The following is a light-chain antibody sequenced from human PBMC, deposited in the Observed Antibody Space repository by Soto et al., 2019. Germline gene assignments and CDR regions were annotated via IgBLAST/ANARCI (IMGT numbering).Light chain of an antibody. Sequence: EIVMTQSPATLSVSPGERATLSCRASQSINSNLAWYQQKPGQAPRLLIYGASTRATGIPARFSGSGSGTEFTLTISSLQSEDFAVYYCQKYNNWPSVYTFGQGTKLEIK. J-gene: IGKJ2*01. CDR2: GAS. CDR3: QKYNNWPSVYT. CDR1: QSINSN. V-gene: IGKV3-15*01.